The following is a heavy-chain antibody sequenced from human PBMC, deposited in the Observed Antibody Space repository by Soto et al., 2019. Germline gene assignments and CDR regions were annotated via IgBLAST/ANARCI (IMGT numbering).Heavy chain of an antibody. Sequence: SETLSLTCAVSGGSFTAYYWSWIRQSPDMRLEWIGEIHHSGSTTYNPSVESRVTISVDTSKRQFSLKLTSVTAADAGVSYCVRGRRGDPWGQGTLVTVSS. J-gene: IGHJ5*02. CDR3: VRGRRGDP. CDR1: GGSFTAYY. CDR2: IHHSGST. D-gene: IGHD3-10*01. V-gene: IGHV4-34*01.